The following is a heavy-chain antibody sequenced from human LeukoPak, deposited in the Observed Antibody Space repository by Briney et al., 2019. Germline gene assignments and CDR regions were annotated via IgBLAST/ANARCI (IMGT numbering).Heavy chain of an antibody. CDR1: EYNFTSYW. J-gene: IGHJ4*02. CDR3: ARLALYDSSGYFSPYYFDF. CDR2: IYPGDSDT. D-gene: IGHD3-22*01. Sequence: GESLKISCKGSEYNFTSYWIGWVRQMPGKGLEWMGIIYPGDSDTRYSPSFQGQVTISADKSISTAYLQWSSLRASDTAMYYCARLALYDSSGYFSPYYFDFWGQGTLVTVSS. V-gene: IGHV5-51*01.